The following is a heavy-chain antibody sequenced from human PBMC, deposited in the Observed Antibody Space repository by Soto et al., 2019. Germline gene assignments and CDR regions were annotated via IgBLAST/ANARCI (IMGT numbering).Heavy chain of an antibody. D-gene: IGHD6-19*01. J-gene: IGHJ4*02. V-gene: IGHV4-34*01. Sequence: SEALCVTWAGYGGSFSGCYWSVIRQPPGKGLAWIGEINHSGSTNYNPSLKSRVTISVDTSKNKFSLKLSYLTAGDTAVYYCARDSPGIALAGLVAYWGQGALVTVSS. CDR3: ARDSPGIALAGLVAY. CDR1: GGSFSGCY. CDR2: INHSGST.